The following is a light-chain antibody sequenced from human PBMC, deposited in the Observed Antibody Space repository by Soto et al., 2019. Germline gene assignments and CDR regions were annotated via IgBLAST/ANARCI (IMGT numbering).Light chain of an antibody. CDR1: QSVSSM. CDR3: QQRSSWPPT. J-gene: IGKJ1*01. V-gene: IGKV3-11*01. CDR2: DAS. Sequence: TVLTQSPATLSLSPGERATLSCRASQSVSSMLAWYQQKPGQAPRLLLYDASKRATDIPGRFSGSGSGTDFTLTISSLEPEDFAVYYCQQRSSWPPTFGQGTKVEIK.